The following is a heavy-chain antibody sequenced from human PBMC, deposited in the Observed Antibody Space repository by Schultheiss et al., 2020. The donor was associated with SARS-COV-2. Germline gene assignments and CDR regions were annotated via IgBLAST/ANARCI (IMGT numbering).Heavy chain of an antibody. Sequence: GGSLRLSFAASGFTFSSYSMNWVRQAPGKGLEWVSSISSSSSYIYYADSVKGRFTISRDNAKNSLYLQMNSLRAEDTAVYYCAREGDSTYSSSWYCIDYWGQGTLVTVS. CDR2: ISSSSSYI. CDR3: AREGDSTYSSSWYCIDY. J-gene: IGHJ4*02. CDR1: GFTFSSYS. D-gene: IGHD6-13*01. V-gene: IGHV3-21*01.